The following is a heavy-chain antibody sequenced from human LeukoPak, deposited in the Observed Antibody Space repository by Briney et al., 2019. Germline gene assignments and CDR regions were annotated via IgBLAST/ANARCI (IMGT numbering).Heavy chain of an antibody. CDR3: ARDKYSSPIDY. D-gene: IGHD5-18*01. V-gene: IGHV3-11*04. Sequence: PGGSLRLSCAASGFIFSDFYMGWIRQAPGKGLEWVSYISISGTTTNYADSVKGRFTISRDDARNSLYLQMNSLRAEDTAVYYCARDKYSSPIDYWGQGTLVTVSS. CDR1: GFIFSDFY. J-gene: IGHJ4*02. CDR2: ISISGTTT.